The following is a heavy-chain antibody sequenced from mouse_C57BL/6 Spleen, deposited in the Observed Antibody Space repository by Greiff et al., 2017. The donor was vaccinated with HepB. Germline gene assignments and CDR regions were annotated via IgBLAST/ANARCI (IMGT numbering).Heavy chain of an antibody. CDR3: ARGGDEEYYFDY. D-gene: IGHD3-3*01. V-gene: IGHV1-64*01. Sequence: VQLQQPGAELVKPGASVKLSCKASGYTFTSYWMHWVKQRPGQGLEWIGMIHPNSGSTNYNEKSKSKATLTVDKSSSTAYMQLSSLTSEDSAVYYCARGGDEEYYFDYWGQGTTLTVSS. J-gene: IGHJ2*01. CDR1: GYTFTSYW. CDR2: IHPNSGST.